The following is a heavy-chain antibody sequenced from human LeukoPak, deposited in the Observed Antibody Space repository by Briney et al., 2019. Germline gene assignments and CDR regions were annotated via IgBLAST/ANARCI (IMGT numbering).Heavy chain of an antibody. D-gene: IGHD3-10*01. CDR1: GGSFSGYY. V-gene: IGHV4-34*01. CDR3: TRGHPGVVRGTNWFDP. J-gene: IGHJ5*02. CDR2: INHSGST. Sequence: SETLSLTCAVYGGSFSGYYWSWIRQPPGKGLEWIGEINHSGSTNYNPSLKSRVTISVDTSKNQFSLKLSSVTAADTAVYYCTRGHPGVVRGTNWFDPWGQGTLVTVSS.